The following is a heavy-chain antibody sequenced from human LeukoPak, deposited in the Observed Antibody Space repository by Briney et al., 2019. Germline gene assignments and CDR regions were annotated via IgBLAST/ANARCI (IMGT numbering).Heavy chain of an antibody. CDR3: ARVPNQYCTSRCYYTAFDI. V-gene: IGHV1-18*01. J-gene: IGHJ3*02. CDR1: GYTFTSYG. Sequence: ASVTVSCKASGYTFTSYGISWVRQAPGQGLEWMGWISGFNGNINHAQNFQDRVTMTTDTSTSTAYMELRSLRSDDTAVYFCARVPNQYCTSRCYYTAFDIWGQGTMVTVSS. CDR2: ISGFNGNI. D-gene: IGHD2/OR15-2a*01.